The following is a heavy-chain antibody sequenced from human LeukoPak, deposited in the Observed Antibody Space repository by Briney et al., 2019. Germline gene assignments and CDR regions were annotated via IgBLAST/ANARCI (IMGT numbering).Heavy chain of an antibody. CDR2: IYSGGST. D-gene: IGHD6-13*01. CDR1: GFTVSSNY. CDR3: ARCGGGGSSWITSANPYWYFDL. Sequence: PGGSLRLSCAASGFTVSSNYMSWVRQAPGKGLEWVSVIYSGGSTYYADSVKGRFTISRDNSKNTLYLQMNSLRSEDTAVYYCARCGGGGSSWITSANPYWYFDLWGRGTLVTVSS. V-gene: IGHV3-53*05. J-gene: IGHJ2*01.